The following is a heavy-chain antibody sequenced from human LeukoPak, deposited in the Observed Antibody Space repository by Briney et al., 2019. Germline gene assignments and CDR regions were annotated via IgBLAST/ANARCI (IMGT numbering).Heavy chain of an antibody. V-gene: IGHV4-39*01. CDR2: IYYSGST. D-gene: IGHD5/OR15-5a*01. CDR1: GGSISSSSYY. Sequence: SETLSLTCTVSGGSISSSSYYWGWIRQPPGQGLEWIGSIYYSGSTYYNPSLKSRVTISVDTSKNQFSLKLSSVTAADTAVYYCVRLYDTYDDFDIWGQGTMVTVSS. CDR3: VRLYDTYDDFDI. J-gene: IGHJ3*02.